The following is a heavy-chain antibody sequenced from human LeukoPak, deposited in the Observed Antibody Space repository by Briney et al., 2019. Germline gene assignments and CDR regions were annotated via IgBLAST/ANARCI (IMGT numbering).Heavy chain of an antibody. J-gene: IGHJ4*02. Sequence: SETLSLTCTVSGGSISSSSYYWGWIRQPPGKGLEWIGSIYYSGSTYYNPFLKSRVTISVDTSKNQFSLKLSSVTAADTAVYYCARRTYVLRYFDWSSYYFDYWGQGTLVTVSS. CDR2: IYYSGST. CDR1: GGSISSSSYY. V-gene: IGHV4-39*01. D-gene: IGHD3-9*01. CDR3: ARRTYVLRYFDWSSYYFDY.